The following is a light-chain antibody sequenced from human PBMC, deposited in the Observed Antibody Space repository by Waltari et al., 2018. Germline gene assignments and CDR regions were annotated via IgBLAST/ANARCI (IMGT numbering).Light chain of an antibody. V-gene: IGKV3-15*01. CDR1: QSVNRN. CDR3: QQSIQWPYT. CDR2: GVS. Sequence: DIAMTQSPATLSLSPGERATLSCRASQSVNRNLAWYQQKPGQPPRLLIYGVSSRATGSLERVKGSGSGMEVTLTISGREPEDVGIYHCQQSIQWPYTFGQGTKVEIK. J-gene: IGKJ2*01.